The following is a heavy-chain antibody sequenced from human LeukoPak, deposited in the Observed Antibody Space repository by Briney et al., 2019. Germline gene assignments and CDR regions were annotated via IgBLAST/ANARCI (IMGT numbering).Heavy chain of an antibody. Sequence: ASVKVSCKASGYTFTSYYMHWVRQAPGQGLEWMGIINPSGGSTSYAQKFQGRVTMTRDTSTSTVYMELSSLRSEDTAVYYCARDSSYYYDSSGYSLFYYYYGMDVWGQGTTVTVSS. CDR3: ARDSSYYYDSSGYSLFYYYYGMDV. D-gene: IGHD3-22*01. CDR1: GYTFTSYY. V-gene: IGHV1-46*01. J-gene: IGHJ6*02. CDR2: INPSGGST.